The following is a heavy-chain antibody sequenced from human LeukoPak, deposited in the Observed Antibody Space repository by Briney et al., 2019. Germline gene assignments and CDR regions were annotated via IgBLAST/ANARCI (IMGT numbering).Heavy chain of an antibody. J-gene: IGHJ4*02. CDR1: GGSISSYY. V-gene: IGHV4-59*08. Sequence: SETLSLTCTVSGGSISSYYWSWIRQFPGKGLEWIGYIYYSGSTSYSPSLKSRVSTSVDMSKNQFSLKLSSVTAADTAVYYCARQNYSSSLFDYWGQGTLVTVSS. D-gene: IGHD6-13*01. CDR3: ARQNYSSSLFDY. CDR2: IYYSGST.